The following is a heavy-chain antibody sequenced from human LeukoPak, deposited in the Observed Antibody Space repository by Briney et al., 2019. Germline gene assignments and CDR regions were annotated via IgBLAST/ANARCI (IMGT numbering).Heavy chain of an antibody. J-gene: IGHJ4*02. CDR3: VRHNYDYLWGSYRYNGIDY. CDR2: MNPNSGKT. V-gene: IGHV1-8*01. D-gene: IGHD3-16*02. CDR1: VYTFTSYD. Sequence: ASVKVSCKASVYTFTSYDINWVRQATGQGLEWMGWMNPNSGKTGYAQKFQGRVTMTRNTAINKAYMELSRLRSGDTAVYYCVRHNYDYLWGSYRYNGIDYWGQGTLVTVSS.